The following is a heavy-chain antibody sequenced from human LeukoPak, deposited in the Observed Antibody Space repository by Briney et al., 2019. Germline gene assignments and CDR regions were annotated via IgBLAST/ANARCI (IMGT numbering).Heavy chain of an antibody. J-gene: IGHJ4*02. Sequence: GGSLRLSCAASGYTPTKDWMSWGRDAPEERRGWVARIKLVGSETYYTESVKGPVSISRDNATNSLYLQVNSVRAEDSAVYHCARGGSSGSYGLFDCWGQGTLVTVSS. D-gene: IGHD3-22*01. CDR2: IKLVGSET. CDR1: GYTPTKDW. V-gene: IGHV3-7*01. CDR3: ARGGSSGSYGLFDC.